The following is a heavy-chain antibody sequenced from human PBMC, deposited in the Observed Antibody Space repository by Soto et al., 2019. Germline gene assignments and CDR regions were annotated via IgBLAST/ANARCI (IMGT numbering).Heavy chain of an antibody. CDR3: ARPREAGKYYYGVDV. D-gene: IGHD6-19*01. Sequence: GESLKISCKGSGYSFTSYWIGWVRQMPGKGLEWMGIIYPGDSDTRYSPSFQGQVTISADRSISTAYLQWSSLKASDTAMHYCARPREAGKYYYGVDVWGQGTTVTVSS. CDR1: GYSFTSYW. CDR2: IYPGDSDT. V-gene: IGHV5-51*01. J-gene: IGHJ6*02.